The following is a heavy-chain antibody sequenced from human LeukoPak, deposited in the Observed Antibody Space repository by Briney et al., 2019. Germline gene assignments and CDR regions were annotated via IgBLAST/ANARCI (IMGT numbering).Heavy chain of an antibody. V-gene: IGHV4-34*01. CDR1: GGSFSGYY. Sequence: SETLSLTCAVYGGSFSGYYWSWIRQPPGKGLEWIGEINHSGSTNYNPSLKSRVTISVDTSKNQFSLKLSSVTAADTAVYYCARVLVLRGSGSYNWFDPWGQGTLVTVSS. D-gene: IGHD3-10*01. CDR2: INHSGST. CDR3: ARVLVLRGSGSYNWFDP. J-gene: IGHJ5*02.